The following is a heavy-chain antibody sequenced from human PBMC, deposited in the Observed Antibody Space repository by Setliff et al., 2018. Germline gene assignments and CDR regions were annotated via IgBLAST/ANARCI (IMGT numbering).Heavy chain of an antibody. D-gene: IGHD4-17*01. CDR1: GGSISPYF. CDR3: ARDPNGDYVGAFDP. CDR2: IHVSGGST. V-gene: IGHV3-23*01. J-gene: IGHJ5*02. Sequence: ETLSLTCTVSGGSISPYFWSWVRQAPGKGLEWVSSIHVSGGSTYYADSVKGRFTIFRDGSKNTLYLQMTSLRAEDTASYYCARDPNGDYVGAFDPWGQGILVTVSS.